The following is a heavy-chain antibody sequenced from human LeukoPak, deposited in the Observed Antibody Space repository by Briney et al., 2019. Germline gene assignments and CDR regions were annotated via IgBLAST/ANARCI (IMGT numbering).Heavy chain of an antibody. Sequence: PSETLSLTCTVSGGSISSSSYYWGWIRQPPGKGLEWIGSIYYSGSTYYNPSLKSRVTISVDTSKNQFSLKLSSVTAADTAVYYCARQPAVITFGGVIVPYYFDHWGQGTLVTVYS. CDR3: ARQPAVITFGGVIVPYYFDH. CDR2: IYYSGST. D-gene: IGHD3-16*02. V-gene: IGHV4-39*01. CDR1: GGSISSSSYY. J-gene: IGHJ4*02.